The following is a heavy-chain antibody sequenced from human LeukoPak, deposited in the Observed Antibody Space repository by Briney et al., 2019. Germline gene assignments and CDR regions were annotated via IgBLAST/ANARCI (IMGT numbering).Heavy chain of an antibody. CDR2: IYTSGST. CDR3: ATEMYDSPGWYGGYYFDY. CDR1: GGSISSYY. D-gene: IGHD3-22*01. Sequence: SETLSLTCTVSGGSISSYYWSWIRQPAGKGLEWIGRIYTSGSTNYNPSLKSRVTISVDTSKNQVSLKLSSVAAADTAVDYCATEMYDSPGWYGGYYFDYWGQGTLVTVSS. V-gene: IGHV4-4*07. J-gene: IGHJ4*02.